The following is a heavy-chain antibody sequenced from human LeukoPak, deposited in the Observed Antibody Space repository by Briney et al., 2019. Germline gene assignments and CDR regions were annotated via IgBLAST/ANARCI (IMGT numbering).Heavy chain of an antibody. CDR2: VSHSGTT. CDR3: ARTPYGANSCADY. CDR1: GYSINGGYY. Sequence: SETLSLTCTVSGYSINGGYYWGWIRQPPGKGLEWIGAVSHSGTTYYNPSLKSRVTISIDASKNQFSPKLSSVTAADTAVYFCARTPYGANSCADYWGQGTLVTVSS. D-gene: IGHD4-23*01. J-gene: IGHJ4*02. V-gene: IGHV4-38-2*02.